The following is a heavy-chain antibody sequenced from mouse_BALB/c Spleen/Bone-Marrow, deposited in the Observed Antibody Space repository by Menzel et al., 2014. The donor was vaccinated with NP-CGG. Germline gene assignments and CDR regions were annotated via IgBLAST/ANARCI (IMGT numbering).Heavy chain of an antibody. J-gene: IGHJ4*01. V-gene: IGHV1-4*01. CDR1: GYTFTSYT. CDR2: ITPNSDHT. Sequence: VQLQQSGAELARPGASVKMSCKASGYTFTSYTMHWVKQRPGQGLEWIGYITPNSDHTNYNQKFKDRATLTADKSSSTAYMQLSSLTSEDPAIYYCSRSTFAHVMDSWGQGTSVTVSS. CDR3: SRSTFAHVMDS. D-gene: IGHD4-1*02.